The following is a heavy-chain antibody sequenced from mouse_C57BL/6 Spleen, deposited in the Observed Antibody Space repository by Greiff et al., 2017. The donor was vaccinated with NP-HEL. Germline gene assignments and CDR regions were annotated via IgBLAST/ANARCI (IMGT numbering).Heavy chain of an antibody. J-gene: IGHJ4*01. CDR1: GFTFSSYA. V-gene: IGHV5-9-1*02. Sequence: EVKLVESGEGLVKPGGSLKLSCAASGFTFSSYAMSWVRQTPEKRLEWVAYISSGGDYIYYADTVKGRFTISRDNARNTLYLQMSSLKSEDTAMYYCTRGGKLHYYAMDYWGQGTSVTVSS. D-gene: IGHD2-1*01. CDR2: ISSGGDYI. CDR3: TRGGKLHYYAMDY.